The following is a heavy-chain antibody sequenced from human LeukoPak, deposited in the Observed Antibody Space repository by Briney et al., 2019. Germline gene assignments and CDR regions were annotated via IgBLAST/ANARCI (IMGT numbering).Heavy chain of an antibody. V-gene: IGHV3-48*04. CDR1: GFSFSSHN. Sequence: GGSLRLSCAASGFSFSSHNMNWVRQAPGKGLEWVSYISYRSSVISYADSVKGRFTISRDNANNSLYLQMNSLRVEDTAVYYCARAEDFDLWGRGTLVTVSS. CDR3: ARAEDFDL. CDR2: ISYRSSVI. J-gene: IGHJ2*01.